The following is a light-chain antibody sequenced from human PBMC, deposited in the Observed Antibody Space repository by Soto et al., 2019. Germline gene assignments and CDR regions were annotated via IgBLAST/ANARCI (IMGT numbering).Light chain of an antibody. V-gene: IGKV3-20*01. J-gene: IGKJ5*01. CDR3: RQYGSSPIT. CDR1: QSVSSSY. Sequence: EIVLTQSPGTLSLSPGERATLSCRASQSVSSSYLAWYQQKPGQAPRLLIYGASSRATGIPDRFSGSGSGIDFTLTISRQEPEYLAVYSCRQYGSSPITFGQGTRMEIK. CDR2: GAS.